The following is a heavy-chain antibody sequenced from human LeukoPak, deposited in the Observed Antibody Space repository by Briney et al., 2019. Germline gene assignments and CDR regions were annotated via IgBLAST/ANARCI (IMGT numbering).Heavy chain of an antibody. D-gene: IGHD2-15*01. V-gene: IGHV3-21*01. CDR1: GFTFSSYS. CDR3: ARDSGGSCYGA. CDR2: ISISSSYT. J-gene: IGHJ5*02. Sequence: TGGCLRLSFAPSGFTFSSYSIGWVRQPPGNWLEWVSSISISSSYTYYADSVKGRFTISRHNAKNSLSLQMNSLRAEGTAVYCCARDSGGSCYGAWGQGTLVTVSS.